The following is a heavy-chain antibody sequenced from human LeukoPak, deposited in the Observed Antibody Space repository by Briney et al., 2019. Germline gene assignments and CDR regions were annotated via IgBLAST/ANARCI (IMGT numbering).Heavy chain of an antibody. CDR2: IYTSGST. CDR3: ARSAYSNFFTDYYYYMDV. V-gene: IGHV4-61*02. CDR1: SGSISSGSYY. J-gene: IGHJ6*03. D-gene: IGHD4-11*01. Sequence: SETLSLTCTVSSGSISSGSYYWSWIRQPAGKGLEWIGRIYTSGSTNYNPSLKSRVTISVDTSKNQFSLKLSSVTAADTAVYYCARSAYSNFFTDYYYYMDVWGKGTTVTVSS.